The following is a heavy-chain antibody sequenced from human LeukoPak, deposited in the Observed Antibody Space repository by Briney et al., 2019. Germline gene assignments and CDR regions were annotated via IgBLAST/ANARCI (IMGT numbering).Heavy chain of an antibody. D-gene: IGHD3-16*02. Sequence: GGSLRLSCAASGFTFSSYGMHWVRQAPGKGLEWVAFIRYDGSNKYYADSVKGRFTISRDNSKNTLYLQMNSLRAEDTAVYYCAKDLLYSDVWGSYRPNPLDYWGQGTLVTVSS. CDR2: IRYDGSNK. CDR1: GFTFSSYG. CDR3: AKDLLYSDVWGSYRPNPLDY. J-gene: IGHJ4*02. V-gene: IGHV3-30*02.